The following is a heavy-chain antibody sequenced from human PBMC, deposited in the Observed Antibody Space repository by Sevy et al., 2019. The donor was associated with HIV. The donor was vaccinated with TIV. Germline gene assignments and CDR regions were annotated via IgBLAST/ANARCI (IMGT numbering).Heavy chain of an antibody. CDR3: AKGPVHTSDEARYYFDY. CDR2: ISYDGSNK. D-gene: IGHD1-1*01. CDR1: GFTFSSYG. J-gene: IGHJ4*02. Sequence: GGSLRLSCAASGFTFSSYGMHWVRQAPGKGLEWVAVISYDGSNKYYADSVEGRFTISRDNSKNTLYLQMNSLRAEDTAVYYCAKGPVHTSDEARYYFDYWGQGTLVTVSS. V-gene: IGHV3-30*18.